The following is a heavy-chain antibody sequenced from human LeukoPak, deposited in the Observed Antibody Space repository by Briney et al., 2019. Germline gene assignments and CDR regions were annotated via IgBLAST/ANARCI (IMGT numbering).Heavy chain of an antibody. CDR1: GYTFTGYY. J-gene: IGHJ4*02. CDR3: ARGLESVHIVVVTAYGY. V-gene: IGHV1-2*02. Sequence: GASVKVSCKASGYTFTGYYMHWVRQAPGQGLEWMGWINPNSGGTNYAQKFQGRVTMTRDTSISTAYMELSRLRSDDTAVYYCARGLESVHIVVVTAYGYWGQGTLVTVSS. D-gene: IGHD2-21*02. CDR2: INPNSGGT.